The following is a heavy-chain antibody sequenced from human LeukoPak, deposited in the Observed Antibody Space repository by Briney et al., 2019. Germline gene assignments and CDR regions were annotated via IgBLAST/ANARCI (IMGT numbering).Heavy chain of an antibody. V-gene: IGHV3-21*01. Sequence: GSLLLSCAASGFTFSSYSMNWVRQAPGKGLEWVSSIISSSGYIYYADSVKGRFTISRDNPKPSLYLQMNPLRAEDTAVYYCATAIDFWRVYYPIWGQATLLTLPS. CDR3: ATAIDFWRVYYPI. CDR1: GFTFSSYS. J-gene: IGHJ1*01. D-gene: IGHD3-3*01. CDR2: IISSSGYI.